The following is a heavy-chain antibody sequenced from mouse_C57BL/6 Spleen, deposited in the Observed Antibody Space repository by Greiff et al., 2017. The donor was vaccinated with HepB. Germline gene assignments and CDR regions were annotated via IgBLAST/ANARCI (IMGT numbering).Heavy chain of an antibody. V-gene: IGHV5-9-1*02. J-gene: IGHJ4*01. CDR1: GFTFSSYA. D-gene: IGHD2-2*01. CDR3: TRDLRGLRDAMDY. Sequence: EVKLVESGEGLVKPGGSLKLSCAASGFTFSSYAMSWVRQTPEKRLEWVAYISSGGDYIYYADTVKGRFTISRDNARNTLYLQMSSLKSEDTAMYYCTRDLRGLRDAMDYWVQGTSVTVSS. CDR2: ISSGGDYI.